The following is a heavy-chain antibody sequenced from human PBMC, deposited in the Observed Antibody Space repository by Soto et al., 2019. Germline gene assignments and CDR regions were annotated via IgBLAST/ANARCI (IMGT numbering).Heavy chain of an antibody. CDR1: GFTFSNAW. V-gene: IGHV3-15*01. CDR3: TSAARPGSNFDY. D-gene: IGHD6-6*01. J-gene: IGHJ4*02. Sequence: WWSLRLSCAASGFTFSNAWMSWFRQAPGKGLEWVGRIKSKTDGGTTDYAAPVKGRFTISRDDSKNTLYLQMNSLKTEDTAVYYCTSAARPGSNFDYWGQGTLVTVSS. CDR2: IKSKTDGGTT.